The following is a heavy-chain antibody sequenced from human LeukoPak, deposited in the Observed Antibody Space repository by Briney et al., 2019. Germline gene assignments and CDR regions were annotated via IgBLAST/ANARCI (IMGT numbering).Heavy chain of an antibody. D-gene: IGHD1-26*01. V-gene: IGHV3-74*01. Sequence: PGGSLRLSCAASGFTFRSYWMHWVRQAPGKGLVWASRINGDGSSTSYADSVKGRFTISRDNAKNSLYLQMNSLRAEDTAVYYCARDPGAGYFDYWGQGTLVTVSS. J-gene: IGHJ4*02. CDR2: INGDGSST. CDR3: ARDPGAGYFDY. CDR1: GFTFRSYW.